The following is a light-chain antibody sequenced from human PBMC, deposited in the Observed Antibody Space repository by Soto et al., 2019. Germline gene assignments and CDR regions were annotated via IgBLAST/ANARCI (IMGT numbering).Light chain of an antibody. V-gene: IGKV1-39*01. CDR3: QQTYLPCT. CDR1: QSISSY. CDR2: AAS. J-gene: IGKJ1*01. Sequence: IQITHYKTSLYASVGDRVTIPCRASQSISSYLNRYQQEPGKAPKLLIYAASSLQSGVPSRFSGSGSGTDFTLSIFSLAAEDLATCNRQQTYLPCTSGEGTKVDIK.